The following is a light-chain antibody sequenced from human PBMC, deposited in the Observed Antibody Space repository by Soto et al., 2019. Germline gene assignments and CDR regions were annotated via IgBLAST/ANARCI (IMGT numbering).Light chain of an antibody. J-gene: IGKJ5*01. CDR1: KSVSSN. CDR2: GAS. V-gene: IGKV3-15*01. Sequence: EIVMTQSPATLSVSPGERATLSCRASKSVSSNLGWYQQRPGQAPRLLIYGASTRATGIPARFSGSGSGTDFTLNISSLQSEDSAVYYCQQYNNLSSITFGQGTRLEIK. CDR3: QQYNNLSSIT.